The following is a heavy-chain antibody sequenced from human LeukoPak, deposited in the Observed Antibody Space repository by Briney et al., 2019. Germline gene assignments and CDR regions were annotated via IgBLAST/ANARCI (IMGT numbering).Heavy chain of an antibody. V-gene: IGHV3-53*01. CDR1: GFTVSSNY. D-gene: IGHD5-18*01. J-gene: IGHJ4*02. CDR3: ARGPRTSYGLGY. CDR2: IYSGGST. Sequence: GGSLRLSCAASGFTVSSNYMSWVRQAPGKGLEWVSVIYSGGSTYYADSVKGRFTISRDNSKNTLYLQMNSLRAEGTAVYYCARGPRTSYGLGYWGQGTLVTVSS.